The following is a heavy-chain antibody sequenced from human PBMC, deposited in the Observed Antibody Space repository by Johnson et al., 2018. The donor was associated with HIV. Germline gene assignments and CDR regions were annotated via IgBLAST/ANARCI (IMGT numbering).Heavy chain of an antibody. V-gene: IGHV3-9*01. J-gene: IGHJ3*02. CDR1: GFTFDDYA. CDR2: IRGNSDNI. CDR3: AKVDTATNDAFDI. Sequence: VQLVESGGGLVQPGRSLRLSCAASGFTFDDYAMHWVRQAPGKGLEWVSGIRGNSDNIAYADSVKGRFTISRDNSKNSLYLQMNSLRAEDTALYYCAKVDTATNDAFDIWGQGTMVTVSS. D-gene: IGHD5-18*01.